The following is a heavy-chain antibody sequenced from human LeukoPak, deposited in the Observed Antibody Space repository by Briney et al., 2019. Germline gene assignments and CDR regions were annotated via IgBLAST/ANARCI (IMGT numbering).Heavy chain of an antibody. CDR3: AKDRRSNWFDP. J-gene: IGHJ5*02. CDR2: IYYSGST. Sequence: SETLSLTCTVSGGSISSYYWSWIRQPPGKGLEWIGYIYYSGSTNYNPSLKSRVTISVDTSKNQFSLKLSSVTAADTAVYYCAKDRRSNWFDPWGQGTLVTVSS. CDR1: GGSISSYY. V-gene: IGHV4-59*01.